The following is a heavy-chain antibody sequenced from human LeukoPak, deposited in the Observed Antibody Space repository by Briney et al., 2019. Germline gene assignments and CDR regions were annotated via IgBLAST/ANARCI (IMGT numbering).Heavy chain of an antibody. CDR2: SSAYNGNT. Sequence: ASVKVSCKASGYTFTSYGISWVRQASGQGLEWMGWSSAYNGNTNYAQKLQGRVTMTTDTSTSTAYMELRSLRSDDTAVYYCARGGNSGWRTPNDDYWGQGTLVTVSS. J-gene: IGHJ4*02. CDR1: GYTFTSYG. D-gene: IGHD6-19*01. CDR3: ARGGNSGWRTPNDDY. V-gene: IGHV1-18*01.